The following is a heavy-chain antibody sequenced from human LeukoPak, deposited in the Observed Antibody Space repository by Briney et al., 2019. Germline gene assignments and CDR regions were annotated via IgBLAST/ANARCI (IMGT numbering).Heavy chain of an antibody. V-gene: IGHV4-59*01. D-gene: IGHD6-13*01. CDR1: GGSISSDYY. J-gene: IGHJ4*02. Sequence: SETLSLTCTVSGGSISSDYYWSWIRQYPGKGLEWIGYIYYSGSTNYNPSLKSRVTISVDTSKNQFSLKLSSVTAADTAVYYCARGRRSWYDYWGQGTLVTVSS. CDR3: ARGRRSWYDY. CDR2: IYYSGST.